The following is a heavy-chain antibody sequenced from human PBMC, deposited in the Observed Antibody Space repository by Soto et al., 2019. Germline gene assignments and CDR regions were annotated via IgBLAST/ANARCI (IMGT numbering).Heavy chain of an antibody. Sequence: ASVKVSCKASGYTFTGYYMHWVRQAPGQGLEWMGWINPNSGGTNYAQKFQGRVTMTRDTSISTAYMELSRLRSDDTAVYYCATDRADWDFWSGSHLKYFEYWRQGTLVTV. CDR1: GYTFTGYY. CDR2: INPNSGGT. D-gene: IGHD3-3*01. CDR3: ATDRADWDFWSGSHLKYFEY. J-gene: IGHJ4*02. V-gene: IGHV1-2*02.